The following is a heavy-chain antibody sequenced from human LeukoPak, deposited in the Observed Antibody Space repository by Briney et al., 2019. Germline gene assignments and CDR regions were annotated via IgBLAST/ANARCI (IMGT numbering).Heavy chain of an antibody. CDR1: GFTFSSYS. CDR2: ISSSSSYI. CDR3: ARALDGIWYFDL. J-gene: IGHJ2*01. V-gene: IGHV3-21*01. Sequence: GGSLRLSCAASGFTFSSYSMNWVRQAPGKGLEWVSSISSSSSYIYYADSVKGRFTIPRDNAKNSLYLQMNSLRAEDTAVYYCARALDGIWYFDLWGRGTLVTVSS. D-gene: IGHD6-19*01.